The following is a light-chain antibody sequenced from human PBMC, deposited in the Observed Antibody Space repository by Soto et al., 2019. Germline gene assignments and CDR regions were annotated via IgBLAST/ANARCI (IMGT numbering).Light chain of an antibody. V-gene: IGLV1-44*01. J-gene: IGLJ1*01. CDR3: QSYDTSLSGFYV. Sequence: QSVLTQPPSASGTPGQRVTISCSGSSSNIGSNTVNWYQQLPGTAPKLLIYSNNQRPSGVPDRFSGSKSGTSASLAISGLQSEDEADYYCQSYDTSLSGFYVFGTGTKVTVL. CDR1: SSNIGSNT. CDR2: SNN.